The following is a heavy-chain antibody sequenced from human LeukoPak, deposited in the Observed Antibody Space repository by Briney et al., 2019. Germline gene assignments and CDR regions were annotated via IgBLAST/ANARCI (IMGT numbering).Heavy chain of an antibody. CDR2: ISSSSSFI. CDR3: ATSSYGLY. V-gene: IGHV3-21*01. D-gene: IGHD5-18*01. CDR1: GFTFSSYD. Sequence: GGSLRLSCVASGFTFSSYDMKWVRQAPGKGLQWVSSISSSSSFIYYADSVKGRFTISRDNAKNSLYLQMNSLRAEDTAVYYCATSSYGLYWGQGTLVTVSS. J-gene: IGHJ4*02.